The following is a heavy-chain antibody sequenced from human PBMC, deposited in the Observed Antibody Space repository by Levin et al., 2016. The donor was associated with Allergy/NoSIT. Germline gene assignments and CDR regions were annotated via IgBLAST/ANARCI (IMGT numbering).Heavy chain of an antibody. CDR1: GASMLYNS. CDR2: IDYTGST. Sequence: SETLSLTCNVSGASMLYNSWSWIRQSPGKKLEWIGNIDYTGSTNYSPSLKSRVTFSLDTSKNQFSLKVTAVTAADTAVYYCARKPQTRYSSSSKGFDVWGQGTTVTVSS. V-gene: IGHV4-59*01. J-gene: IGHJ6*02. D-gene: IGHD6-6*01. CDR3: ARKPQTRYSSSSKGFDV.